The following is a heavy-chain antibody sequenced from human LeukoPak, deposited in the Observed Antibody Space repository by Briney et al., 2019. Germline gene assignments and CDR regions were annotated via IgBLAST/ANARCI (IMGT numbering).Heavy chain of an antibody. D-gene: IGHD3-22*01. J-gene: IGHJ2*01. CDR1: SGSLSNYY. CDR3: ARASNYDSSGYYFHWYFDL. Sequence: SETLSLTCSVPSGSLSNYYWSWVRQSPGEGLEWIGYIYYSGTTKYNPSLKSRVTLSIDTSQSRFSLKMNSVTAADTAVYYCARASNYDSSGYYFHWYFDLWGRGTLVTVSS. CDR2: IYYSGTT. V-gene: IGHV4-59*01.